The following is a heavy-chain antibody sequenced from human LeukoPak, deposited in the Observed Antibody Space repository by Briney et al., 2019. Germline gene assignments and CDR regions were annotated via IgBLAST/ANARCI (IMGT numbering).Heavy chain of an antibody. V-gene: IGHV1-69*13. CDR2: IIPIFGTA. D-gene: IGHD5-18*01. CDR1: GGTFGSYV. J-gene: IGHJ2*01. CDR3: AKEGDTALVTGYFDL. Sequence: SVKVSCKASGGTFGSYVISWVRQAPGQGLEWMGGIIPIFGTAHYAQKFQGRPTITADESTSTVYMEMSSLRSEDTAMYYCAKEGDTALVTGYFDLWGRGTLVIVSA.